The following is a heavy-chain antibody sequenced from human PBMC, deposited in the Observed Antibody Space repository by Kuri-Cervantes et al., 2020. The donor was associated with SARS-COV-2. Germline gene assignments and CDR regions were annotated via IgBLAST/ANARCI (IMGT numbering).Heavy chain of an antibody. CDR2: INPNSGGT. Sequence: ASVKVSCKASGYTFTGYYMHWVRQAPGQGLEWMGWINPNSGGTNYAQKFQGRVTMTRNTSISTAYMELSSLRSEDTAVYYCARAKAVAGAHYYYGMDVWGQGTTVTVSS. D-gene: IGHD6-19*01. V-gene: IGHV1-2*02. J-gene: IGHJ6*02. CDR3: ARAKAVAGAHYYYGMDV. CDR1: GYTFTGYY.